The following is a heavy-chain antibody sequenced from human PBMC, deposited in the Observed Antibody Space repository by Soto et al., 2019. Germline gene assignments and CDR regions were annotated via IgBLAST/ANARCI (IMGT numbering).Heavy chain of an antibody. Sequence: PGGSLRLSCAASGFTFSSYAMSWVRQAPGKGLEWVSAISGSGGSTYYADSVKGRFTISRDNSKNTLYLQMNSLRAEDTAVYYCAKGPYCSGGSCYSRDVKALFDYWGQGTLVTVSS. J-gene: IGHJ4*02. CDR2: ISGSGGST. CDR1: GFTFSSYA. V-gene: IGHV3-23*01. CDR3: AKGPYCSGGSCYSRDVKALFDY. D-gene: IGHD2-15*01.